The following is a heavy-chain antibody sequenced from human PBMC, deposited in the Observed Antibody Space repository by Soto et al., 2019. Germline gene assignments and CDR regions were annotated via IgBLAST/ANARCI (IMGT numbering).Heavy chain of an antibody. Sequence: EVQLVESGGGLVQPGRSLRLSCAASGFTFSSYAIHWVRQAPGKGLESVSAISSNGAGTYYANSVKGRFTISRDNSKNTLYLQMGSLRAEDMAVYYCARTGLDTTMVTVFDYWGQGTLVTVSS. J-gene: IGHJ4*02. CDR2: ISSNGAGT. V-gene: IGHV3-64*01. D-gene: IGHD5-18*01. CDR3: ARTGLDTTMVTVFDY. CDR1: GFTFSSYA.